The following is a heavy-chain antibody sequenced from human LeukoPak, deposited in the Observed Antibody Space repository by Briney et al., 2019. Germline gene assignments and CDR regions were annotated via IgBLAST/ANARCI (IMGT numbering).Heavy chain of an antibody. CDR3: ARVLWFGEPPYNWFDP. CDR1: GGSISSGGYS. V-gene: IGHV4-30-2*01. J-gene: IGHJ5*02. D-gene: IGHD3-10*01. CDR2: IYHSRST. Sequence: SETLSLTCAVSGGSISSGGYSWSWIRQPPGKGLEWIGYIYHSRSTYYNPSLKSRVTISVDRSKNQFSLKLSSVTAADTAVYYCARVLWFGEPPYNWFDPWGQGTLVTVSS.